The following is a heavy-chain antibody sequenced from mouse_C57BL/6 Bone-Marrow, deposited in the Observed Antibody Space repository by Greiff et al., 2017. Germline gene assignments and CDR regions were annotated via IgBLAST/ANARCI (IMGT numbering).Heavy chain of an antibody. CDR3: ARPYYYGSSYWYFDV. CDR1: GYAFSSYW. Sequence: VHLVESGAELVKPGASVKISCKASGYAFSSYWMNWVKQRPGKGLEWIGQIYPGDGDTNYNGKFKGKATLTADKSSSTAYMQLSSLTSEDSAVYFCARPYYYGSSYWYFDVWGTGTTVTVSS. V-gene: IGHV1-80*01. CDR2: IYPGDGDT. J-gene: IGHJ1*03. D-gene: IGHD1-1*01.